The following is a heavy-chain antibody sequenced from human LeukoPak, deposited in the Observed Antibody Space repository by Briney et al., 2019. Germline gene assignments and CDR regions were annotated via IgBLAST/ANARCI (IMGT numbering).Heavy chain of an antibody. Sequence: PGGSLRLSCAASGFTFSSYGMSWFRQAPGKGLEWVAVISYDGSNKYYADSVKGRFTISRDNSKNTLYLQMNSLRAEDTAVYYCAQQLSFDYWGQGTLVTVSS. CDR3: AQQLSFDY. CDR1: GFTFSSYG. V-gene: IGHV3-30*03. J-gene: IGHJ4*02. CDR2: ISYDGSNK. D-gene: IGHD6-13*01.